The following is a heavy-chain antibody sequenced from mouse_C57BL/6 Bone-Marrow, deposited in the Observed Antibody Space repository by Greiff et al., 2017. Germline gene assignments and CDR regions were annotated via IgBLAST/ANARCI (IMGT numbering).Heavy chain of an antibody. CDR2: IHPNSGST. J-gene: IGHJ2*01. CDR1: GYTFTSYW. CDR3: AKGLRRGEDY. V-gene: IGHV1-64*01. Sequence: QVHVQQPGAELVKPGASVKLSCKASGYTFTSYWMHWVKQRPGQGLEWIGMIHPNSGSTNYNEKFKSKATLTVDKSSSTAYMQLSSLTSEDAAFYYCAKGLRRGEDYWGQGTTLTVSS. D-gene: IGHD2-4*01.